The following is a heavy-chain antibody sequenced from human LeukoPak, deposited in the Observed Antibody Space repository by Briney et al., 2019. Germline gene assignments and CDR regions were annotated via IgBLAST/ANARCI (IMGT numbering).Heavy chain of an antibody. CDR3: ARDSGIYDFWSGYYAYYYMDV. V-gene: IGHV3-7*01. Sequence: PGGSLRLSCEGSGFTFSSYWMSWVRQAPGKGLEWVANIKQDGSEKYYVDSVKGRFTISRDNAKNSLYLQMNSLRAEDTAVYYCARDSGIYDFWSGYYAYYYMDVWGKGTTVTVSS. CDR2: IKQDGSEK. CDR1: GFTFSSYW. J-gene: IGHJ6*03. D-gene: IGHD3-3*01.